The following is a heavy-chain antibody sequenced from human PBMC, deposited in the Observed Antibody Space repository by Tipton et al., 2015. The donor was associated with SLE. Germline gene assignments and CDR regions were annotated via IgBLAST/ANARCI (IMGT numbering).Heavy chain of an antibody. J-gene: IGHJ4*02. V-gene: IGHV4-59*02. D-gene: IGHD3-16*01. CDR2: IYYSGST. CDR3: ARFMISVGFDY. Sequence: TLSLTCTVSNGSVSSYYWSWIRQPPGKRLEWIGYIYYSGSTNYNPSLKSRITISVDTSQNQFSLKLSSVTAADTAVYYCARFMISVGFDYWGQGTLVTVSS. CDR1: NGSVSSYY.